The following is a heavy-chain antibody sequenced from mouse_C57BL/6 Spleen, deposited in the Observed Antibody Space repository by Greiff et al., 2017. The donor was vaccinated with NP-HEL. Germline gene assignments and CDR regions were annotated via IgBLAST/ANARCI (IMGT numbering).Heavy chain of an antibody. CDR2: ISSGGSYT. Sequence: EVTLVESGGDLVKPGGSLKLSCAASGFTFSSYGMSWVRQTPDKRLEWVATISSGGSYTSSPDSVTGRFPLSRDKAKNTQNQQRSRLKSEDTAMYDCASPDSNPCADWGQGTLVTVSA. D-gene: IGHD2-5*01. CDR3: ASPDSNPCAD. J-gene: IGHJ3*01. V-gene: IGHV5-6*01. CDR1: GFTFSSYG.